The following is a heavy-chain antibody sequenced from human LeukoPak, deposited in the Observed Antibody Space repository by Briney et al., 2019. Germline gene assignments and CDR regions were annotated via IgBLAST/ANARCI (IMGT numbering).Heavy chain of an antibody. V-gene: IGHV3-7*01. D-gene: IGHD6-19*01. CDR1: GFNFNNYW. CDR2: IKQDGSEK. J-gene: IGHJ4*02. Sequence: GGSLRLSCAASGFNFNNYWMTWVRQAPGKGLEWVANIKQDGSEKYHLDSLRGRFSISRDNAKNSLYLQMNSLRAEDTAVYYCARGILRSGWYLSSIDTPIDYWGQGTLVTVSS. CDR3: ARGILRSGWYLSSIDTPIDY.